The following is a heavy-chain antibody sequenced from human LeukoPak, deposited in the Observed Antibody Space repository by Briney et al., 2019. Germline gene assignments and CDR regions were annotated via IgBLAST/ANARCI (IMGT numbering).Heavy chain of an antibody. Sequence: SWVRQAPGKGLEWIGYIYYSGSTYYNPSLKSRVTISVDTSKNQFSLKLSSVTAADTAVYYCASSSNYYDSSGRPLDWGQGTLVTVSS. CDR2: IYYSGST. D-gene: IGHD3-22*01. CDR3: ASSSNYYDSSGRPLD. V-gene: IGHV4-31*02. J-gene: IGHJ4*02.